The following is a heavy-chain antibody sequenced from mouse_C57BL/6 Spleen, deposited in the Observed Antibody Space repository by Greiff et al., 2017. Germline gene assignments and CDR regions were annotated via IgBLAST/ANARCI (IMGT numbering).Heavy chain of an antibody. J-gene: IGHJ4*01. CDR2: INPNNGGT. CDR3: ARGDGNYIYAMDY. V-gene: IGHV1-18*01. Sequence: VQLKESGPELVKPGASVKIPCKASGYTFTDYNMDWVKQSHGKSLEWIGDINPNNGGTIYNQKFKGKATLTVDKSSSTAYMELRSLTSEDTAVYYCARGDGNYIYAMDYWGQGTSVTVSS. D-gene: IGHD2-1*01. CDR1: GYTFTDYN.